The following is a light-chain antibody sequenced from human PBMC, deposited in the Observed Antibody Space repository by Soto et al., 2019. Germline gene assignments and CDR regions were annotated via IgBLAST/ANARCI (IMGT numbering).Light chain of an antibody. CDR2: AAS. Sequence: DIQMTQSPSTLSASVGDRVTITCRASQGIDSSFAWYQQKPGKAPKLLIYAASSLQSGVPSRFSGSGSGTDFTLTISSLQPEDFAVYYCQQHGISHITFGQGTRLEIK. J-gene: IGKJ5*01. CDR3: QQHGISHIT. V-gene: IGKV1-9*01. CDR1: QGIDSS.